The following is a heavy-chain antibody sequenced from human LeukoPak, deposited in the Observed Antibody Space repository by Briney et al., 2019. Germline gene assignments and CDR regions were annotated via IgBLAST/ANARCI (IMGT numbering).Heavy chain of an antibody. V-gene: IGHV3-23*01. J-gene: IGHJ5*02. D-gene: IGHD3-3*01. CDR3: AEIPRITIFGVVLSSWFDP. CDR1: GFTFSSYA. CDR2: ISGSGGST. Sequence: GGSLRLSCAASGFTFSSYAMSWVRQAPGKGLEWVSAISGSGGSTYYADSVKGRFTISRDNSKNTLYLQMNSLRAEDTAVYYCAEIPRITIFGVVLSSWFDPWGQGTLVTVPS.